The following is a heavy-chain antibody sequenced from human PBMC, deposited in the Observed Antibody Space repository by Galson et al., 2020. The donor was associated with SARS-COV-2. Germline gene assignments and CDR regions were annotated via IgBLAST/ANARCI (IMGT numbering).Heavy chain of an antibody. CDR2: IHNSRNT. Sequence: SQTLSLPCVVSGGSISSSGYYWGWIRQPPGKGLEWLGTIHNSRNTQYNPSRTSRVTISVDTSKNQFSLKLASVTAADTAVYYCVRRVGYYGSGTSSYFDPWGQGILVTVSS. J-gene: IGHJ5*02. V-gene: IGHV4-39*01. D-gene: IGHD3-10*01. CDR3: VRRVGYYGSGTSSYFDP. CDR1: GGSISSSGYY.